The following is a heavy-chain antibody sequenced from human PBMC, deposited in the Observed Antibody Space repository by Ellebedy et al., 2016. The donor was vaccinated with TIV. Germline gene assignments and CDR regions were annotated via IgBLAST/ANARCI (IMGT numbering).Heavy chain of an antibody. D-gene: IGHD3-10*01. Sequence: LSLXXAVYGESFSGHYWSWVRQAPGKGLEWVAVISYDGSNKYYADSVKGRFTISRDNSKNTLYLQMNSLRAEDTAVYYCARANGLLWFGEALDYWGQGTLVTVSS. CDR1: GESFSGHY. J-gene: IGHJ4*02. CDR3: ARANGLLWFGEALDY. V-gene: IGHV3-30-3*01. CDR2: ISYDGSNK.